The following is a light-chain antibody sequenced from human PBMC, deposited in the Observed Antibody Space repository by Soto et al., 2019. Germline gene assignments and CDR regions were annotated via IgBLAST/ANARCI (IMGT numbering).Light chain of an antibody. CDR1: SSNIGAGYD. V-gene: IGLV1-40*01. J-gene: IGLJ2*01. CDR2: GNS. Sequence: QSVLTQSPSVSGAPGQRVTIPCTGSSSNIGAGYDVHWYQQLPGTAPKLLIYGNSNRPSGVPDRFSGSTSGTSASLAITGLQAEDEAYYYCQSYDSSLNVVVFGGGTKLTVL. CDR3: QSYDSSLNVVV.